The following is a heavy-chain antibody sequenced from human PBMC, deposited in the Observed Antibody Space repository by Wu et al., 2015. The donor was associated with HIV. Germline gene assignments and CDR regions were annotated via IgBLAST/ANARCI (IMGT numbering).Heavy chain of an antibody. CDR1: GYNFINYD. CDR3: AKADQRGYDYGHWNFDF. D-gene: IGHD5-18*01. V-gene: IGHV1-8*01. J-gene: IGHJ2*01. CDR2: MKPKSGDT. Sequence: QVQLVQSGAEMKKPGASVKVSCKASGYNFINYDINWVKLTPGQGLEWMGWMKPKSGDTGYALTFLGRVTMTRDISTNTAYMELSSLRSDDTALYFCAKADQRGYDYGHWNFDFVGQGTWSLSP.